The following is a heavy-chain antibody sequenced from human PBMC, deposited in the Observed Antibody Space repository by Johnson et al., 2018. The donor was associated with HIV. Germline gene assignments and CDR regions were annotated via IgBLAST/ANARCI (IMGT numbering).Heavy chain of an antibody. D-gene: IGHD3-10*01. CDR3: ARTLGFGTEDAFDI. J-gene: IGHJ3*02. CDR1: GFSFSAYA. Sequence: VQLMESGGGLVQPGGSLRLSCAASGFSFSAYAMSWVRQAPGEGLDWVSTISGGGGTTYYADSVKGRFTISRDNSKNTLYLQMNSLRAGDTAVYYCARTLGFGTEDAFDIWGQGTMVTVSS. V-gene: IGHV3-23*01. CDR2: ISGGGGTT.